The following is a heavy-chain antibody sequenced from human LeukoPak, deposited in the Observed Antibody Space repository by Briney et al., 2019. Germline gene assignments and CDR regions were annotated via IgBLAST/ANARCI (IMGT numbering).Heavy chain of an antibody. CDR2: IKSKTEGRTT. J-gene: IGHJ5*02. CDR1: GFTFSNAW. V-gene: IGHV3-15*01. CDR3: TTDRPVGASYPRSDP. D-gene: IGHD1-26*01. Sequence: GGSLRLSCEASGFTFSNAWMGWVRQAPGKGLEWVGRIKSKTEGRTTDYAAPVQGRLTISRDDSKDTLYLQMNSLKVEDTAVYYCTTDRPVGASYPRSDPWGQGTLVTVSS.